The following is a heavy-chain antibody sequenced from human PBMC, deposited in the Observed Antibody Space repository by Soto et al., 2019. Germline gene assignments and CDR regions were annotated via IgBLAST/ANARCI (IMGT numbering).Heavy chain of an antibody. J-gene: IGHJ6*02. CDR3: TTDASRDGYNLGPDYYYYGMDV. V-gene: IGHV3-15*07. CDR2: IKSKTDGGTT. D-gene: IGHD5-12*01. Sequence: GGSLRLSCAASGFTFSNAWMNWVRQAPGKGLEWVGRIKSKTDGGTTDYAAPVKGRFTISRDDSKNTLYLQMNSLKTEDTAVYYCTTDASRDGYNLGPDYYYYGMDVWGQGTTVTVSS. CDR1: GFTFSNAW.